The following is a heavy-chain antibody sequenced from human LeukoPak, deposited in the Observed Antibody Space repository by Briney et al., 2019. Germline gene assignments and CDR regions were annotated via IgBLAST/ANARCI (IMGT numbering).Heavy chain of an antibody. J-gene: IGHJ1*01. Sequence: GGSLRLSCAASGFTFSSYAMSWVRQAPGKGLEWVSAISGSGGSTYYADSVKGRFTISRDNSKNTLYLQMNSLRAEDTAVYYCAKDPYYGGNSGYFQHWGQGTLVAVSS. D-gene: IGHD4-17*01. CDR3: AKDPYYGGNSGYFQH. CDR2: ISGSGGST. V-gene: IGHV3-23*01. CDR1: GFTFSSYA.